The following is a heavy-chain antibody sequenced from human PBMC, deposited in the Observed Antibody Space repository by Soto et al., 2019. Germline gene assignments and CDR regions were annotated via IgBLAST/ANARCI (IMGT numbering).Heavy chain of an antibody. D-gene: IGHD3-22*01. Sequence: GGSLRLSCAAAGFTFSSYSMNWVRQTPGKGLEWVGFIRSKAYGGTTEYAASVKGRFTISRDDSKSIAYLQMNSLKTEDTAVFYCTRTAGYYDSSGYYSGYYYYGMDVWGRGTTVTVSS. CDR1: GFTFSSYS. V-gene: IGHV3-49*04. J-gene: IGHJ6*02. CDR3: TRTAGYYDSSGYYSGYYYYGMDV. CDR2: IRSKAYGGTT.